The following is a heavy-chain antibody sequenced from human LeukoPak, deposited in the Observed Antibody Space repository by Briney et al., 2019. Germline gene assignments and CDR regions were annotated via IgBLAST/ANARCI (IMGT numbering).Heavy chain of an antibody. J-gene: IGHJ4*02. CDR1: GGSISSGSYY. CDR2: IYTSGST. CDR3: ARETREYSSSCYRTPPPFDY. Sequence: SQTLSLTCTVSGGSISSGSYYWGWVRQPAGRGLEWIGRIYTSGSTNYNPSLKTRVTISVDTSKNQFSLKLSSVTAADAAVYYCARETREYSSSCYRTPPPFDYWGQGTLVTVSS. V-gene: IGHV4-61*02. D-gene: IGHD6-13*01.